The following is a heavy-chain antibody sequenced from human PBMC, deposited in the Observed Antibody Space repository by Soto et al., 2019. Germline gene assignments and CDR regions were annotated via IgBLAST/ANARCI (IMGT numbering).Heavy chain of an antibody. V-gene: IGHV4-34*01. J-gene: IGHJ4*02. CDR2: INHSGST. CDR3: ARGWGRIFDY. Sequence: QVQLQQWGAGLLKPSETLSLTCAVYGGSFSGYYWNWIRQPPGKGLEWIGEINHSGSTNYNPSLKRRVTLSVDTSKNQFALKLGSVAAADTAVYYCARGWGRIFDYWGQGTVVTVFS. D-gene: IGHD7-27*01. CDR1: GGSFSGYY.